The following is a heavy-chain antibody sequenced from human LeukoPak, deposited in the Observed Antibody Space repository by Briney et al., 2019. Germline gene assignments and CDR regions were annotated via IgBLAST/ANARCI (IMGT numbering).Heavy chain of an antibody. CDR1: GSSITTYW. CDR3: ASPRVGATAFDI. Sequence: GAFLNISCEASGSSITTYWIGWVRQMPGKGLEYMGIINPGDSDTRYSPSFQGQVTISVDKSISTAYLQWSSLKASDTAMYYCASPRVGATAFDIWGQGTLVTVSS. CDR2: INPGDSDT. D-gene: IGHD1-26*01. V-gene: IGHV5-51*01. J-gene: IGHJ3*02.